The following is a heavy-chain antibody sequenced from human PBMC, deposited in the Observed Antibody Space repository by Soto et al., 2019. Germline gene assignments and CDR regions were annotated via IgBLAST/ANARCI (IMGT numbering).Heavy chain of an antibody. D-gene: IGHD2-2*01. Sequence: PSETLSLTCTVSGGSISSYHWSWIRQPPGKGLEWIGYIYYSGSTYYNPSLKSRVTISVDTSKNQFSLKLSSVTAADTAVYYCARMAVPRFERSYYFDYWGQGTLVTVSS. J-gene: IGHJ4*02. CDR2: IYYSGST. CDR1: GGSISSYH. V-gene: IGHV4-59*12. CDR3: ARMAVPRFERSYYFDY.